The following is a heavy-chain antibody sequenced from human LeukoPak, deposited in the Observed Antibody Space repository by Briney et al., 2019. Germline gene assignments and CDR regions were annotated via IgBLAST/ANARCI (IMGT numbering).Heavy chain of an antibody. CDR1: GFTFSTYA. D-gene: IGHD3-22*01. CDR2: ISYDGSNK. J-gene: IGHJ6*02. V-gene: IGHV3-30-3*01. CDR3: ARPNYYDGSAFYYYFYGMDV. Sequence: PGGSLRLSCAASGFTFSTYAMHWVRQAPGKGLEWVAVISYDGSNKYYADSVKGRFTISRDNYKNTLYLEMNSLGADDTAVYYCARPNYYDGSAFYYYFYGMDVWGPGTTVTVSS.